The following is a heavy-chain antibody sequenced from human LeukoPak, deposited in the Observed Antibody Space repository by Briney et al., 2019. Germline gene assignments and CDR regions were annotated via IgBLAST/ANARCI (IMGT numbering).Heavy chain of an antibody. V-gene: IGHV1-2*02. CDR1: GYTFTGYY. CDR3: ARVNSGSSSHY. J-gene: IGHJ4*02. D-gene: IGHD3-10*01. CDR2: INPNSGGT. Sequence: ASVKVSCKASGYTFTGYYMHWVRQAPGQGLEWMGWINPNSGGTNYAQEFQGRVTMTRDTSISTAYMELSRLRSDDTAVYYCARVNSGSSSHYWGQGTLVTVSS.